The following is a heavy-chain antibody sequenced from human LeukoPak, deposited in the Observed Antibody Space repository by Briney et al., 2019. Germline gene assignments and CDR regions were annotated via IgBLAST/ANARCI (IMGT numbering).Heavy chain of an antibody. CDR1: GFTFSSYA. CDR2: ISGSGGST. V-gene: IGHV3-23*01. CDR3: ARVYCGGDCYSFVGGYDY. D-gene: IGHD2-21*02. J-gene: IGHJ4*02. Sequence: GGSLRLSCAASGFTFSSYAMSWVRQAPGKGLEWVSAISGSGGSTYYADSVKGRFTISRDNSKNTLYLQMNSLRSEDTAVYYCARVYCGGDCYSFVGGYDYWGQGTLVTVSS.